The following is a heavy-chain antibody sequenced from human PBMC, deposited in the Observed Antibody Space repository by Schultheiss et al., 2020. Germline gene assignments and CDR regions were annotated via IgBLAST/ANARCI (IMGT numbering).Heavy chain of an antibody. J-gene: IGHJ4*02. CDR3: ARGITGTYYYFDY. CDR1: GFTFDDYA. D-gene: IGHD1-7*01. CDR2: ISWNSGSI. V-gene: IGHV3-9*01. Sequence: GGSLRLSCAASGFTFDDYAMHWVRQAPGKGLEWVSGISWNSGSIGYADSVKGRFTISRDNAKNSLYLQMNSLRAEDTAVYYCARGITGTYYYFDYWGQGTLVTVSS.